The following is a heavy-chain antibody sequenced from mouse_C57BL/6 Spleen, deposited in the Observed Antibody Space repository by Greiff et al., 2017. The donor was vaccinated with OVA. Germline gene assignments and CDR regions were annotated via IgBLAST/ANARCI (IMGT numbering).Heavy chain of an antibody. V-gene: IGHV1-64*01. CDR1: GYTFTSYW. D-gene: IGHD3-2*02. CDR2: IHPNSGST. CDR3: ARTAQATIAY. Sequence: QVQLKQPGAELVKPGASVKLSCKASGYTFTSYWMHWVKQRPGQGLEWIGMIHPNSGSTNYNEKFKSKATLTVDKSSSTAYMQLSSLTSEDSAVYYCARTAQATIAYWGQGTLVTVSA. J-gene: IGHJ3*01.